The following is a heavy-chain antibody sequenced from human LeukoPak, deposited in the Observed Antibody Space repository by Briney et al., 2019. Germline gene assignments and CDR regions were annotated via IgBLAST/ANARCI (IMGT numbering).Heavy chain of an antibody. Sequence: ASVKVSCKASGYTFTSYGISWVRQAPGQGLEWMGWISAYNGNTNYAQKLQGRVTMTTDTSTSTAYMELRSLRSDDTAVYYCARRTVTTRIGDWFDPWGQGTLVTVSS. D-gene: IGHD4-17*01. V-gene: IGHV1-18*01. J-gene: IGHJ5*02. CDR2: ISAYNGNT. CDR3: ARRTVTTRIGDWFDP. CDR1: GYTFTSYG.